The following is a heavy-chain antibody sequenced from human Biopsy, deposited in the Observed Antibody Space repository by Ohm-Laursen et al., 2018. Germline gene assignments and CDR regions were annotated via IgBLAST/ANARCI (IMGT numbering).Heavy chain of an antibody. CDR1: GFTFNNYG. Sequence: SLRLSCSASGFTFNNYGMQWVRQAPGKGLEWVAFIFYDGSNTYYADSVKGRFTISRDNANKSLYLQMNSLRAEDTAVYYCAKDRYNYTPIGGFSMDVWGQGTTVTVSS. J-gene: IGHJ6*02. V-gene: IGHV3-33*03. CDR3: AKDRYNYTPIGGFSMDV. D-gene: IGHD5-18*01. CDR2: IFYDGSNT.